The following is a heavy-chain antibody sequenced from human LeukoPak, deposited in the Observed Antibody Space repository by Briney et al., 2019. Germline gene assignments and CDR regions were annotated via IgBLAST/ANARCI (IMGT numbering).Heavy chain of an antibody. CDR1: GGTFSSYA. CDR2: IIPILGIR. D-gene: IGHD2-8*01. Sequence: SVKVSCKASGGTFSSYAITWVRQAPGQGLECMGRIIPILGIRDYVQKFQGRVTITADKSTGTAYMELSSLRYEDTAVYYCARAPPLSLYWYFDLWGRGTLVTVSS. CDR3: ARAPPLSLYWYFDL. J-gene: IGHJ2*01. V-gene: IGHV1-69*04.